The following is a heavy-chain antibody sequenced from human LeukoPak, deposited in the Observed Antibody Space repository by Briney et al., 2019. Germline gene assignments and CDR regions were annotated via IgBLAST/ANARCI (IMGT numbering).Heavy chain of an antibody. V-gene: IGHV4-34*01. CDR2: INHSGST. D-gene: IGHD4-17*01. Sequence: SETLSLTCAVYGGSFSGYYWSWIRQPPGKGLEWIGEINHSGSTNYNPSLKSRVTISVDTSKNQFSLKLSSVTAADTAVYYCASLMTTVTDFDYWGQGTLVTVSS. J-gene: IGHJ4*02. CDR1: GGSFSGYY. CDR3: ASLMTTVTDFDY.